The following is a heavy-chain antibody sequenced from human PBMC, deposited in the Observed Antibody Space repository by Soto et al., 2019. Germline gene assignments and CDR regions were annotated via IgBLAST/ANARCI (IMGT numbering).Heavy chain of an antibody. Sequence: SSETLSLTCTVSGGSVSSGSYYWSWIRQPPGKGLEWIGYIYYSGSTNYNPSLKSRVTISVDTSKNQFSLKLSSVTAADTAVYYCARASYSSSSNWFDPWGQGTLVTVSS. CDR2: IYYSGST. V-gene: IGHV4-61*01. CDR3: ARASYSSSSNWFDP. J-gene: IGHJ5*02. CDR1: GGSVSSGSYY. D-gene: IGHD6-13*01.